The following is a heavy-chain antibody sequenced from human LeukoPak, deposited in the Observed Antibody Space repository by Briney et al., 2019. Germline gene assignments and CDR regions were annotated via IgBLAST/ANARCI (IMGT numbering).Heavy chain of an antibody. J-gene: IGHJ4*02. CDR1: GYTFTDSY. Sequence: ASVKVSCKASGYTFTDSYIHWVRQAPGQGLEWMGWINPNSGDTTYAQKFQGRVTMTRDSSIITAYMELSRLTSDDTAVCYCAREGSVGAVDYWGQGTLVTVSS. CDR3: AREGSVGAVDY. CDR2: INPNSGDT. D-gene: IGHD1-26*01. V-gene: IGHV1-2*02.